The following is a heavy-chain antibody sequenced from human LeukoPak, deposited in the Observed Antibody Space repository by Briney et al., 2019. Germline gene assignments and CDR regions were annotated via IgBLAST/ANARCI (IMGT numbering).Heavy chain of an antibody. V-gene: IGHV4-31*03. J-gene: IGHJ3*02. CDR3: ARASSHDYGDYRAAFDI. CDR1: GGSISSGGYY. CDR2: IYYSGST. D-gene: IGHD4-17*01. Sequence: SETLSLTCTVSGGSISSGGYYWSWIRQHPGKGLEWIGYIYYSGSTYYNPSLKSRVTISVDTSKNQFSLKLSSVTAADTAVYYCARASSHDYGDYRAAFDIWGQGTMVTASS.